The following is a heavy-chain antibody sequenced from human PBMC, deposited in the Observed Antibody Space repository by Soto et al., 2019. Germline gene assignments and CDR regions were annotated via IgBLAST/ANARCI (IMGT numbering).Heavy chain of an antibody. CDR3: AKDRMGASGWFDP. J-gene: IGHJ5*02. V-gene: IGHV3-23*01. Sequence: GGALRLSCGASGFSFSRYTMNWGRQAPGKGLEWVSGVSGNGGNTYYADSVKGRFSISRDNSKNTLYLQLNSLRAEDTAIYYCAKDRMGASGWFDPWGQGTPVTVSS. D-gene: IGHD1-26*01. CDR2: VSGNGGNT. CDR1: GFSFSRYT.